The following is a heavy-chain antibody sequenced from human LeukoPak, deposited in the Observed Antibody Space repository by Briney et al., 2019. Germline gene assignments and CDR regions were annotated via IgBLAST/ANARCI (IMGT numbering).Heavy chain of an antibody. D-gene: IGHD1-26*01. Sequence: SQTLSLTCTVSGGSISSGSYYWSWIRQPAGKGLEWIGRIYTSGSTNYNPSLKSRVTISVDTSKDQFSLKLSSVTAADTAVYYCARVIGHGRNTWVQPPGGAFDIWGQGTMVTVSS. V-gene: IGHV4-61*02. J-gene: IGHJ3*02. CDR2: IYTSGST. CDR3: ARVIGHGRNTWVQPPGGAFDI. CDR1: GGSISSGSYY.